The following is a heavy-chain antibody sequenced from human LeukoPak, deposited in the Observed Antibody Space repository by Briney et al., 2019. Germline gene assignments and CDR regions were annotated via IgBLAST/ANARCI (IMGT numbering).Heavy chain of an antibody. V-gene: IGHV3-21*01. CDR2: ISSSSSYI. D-gene: IGHD2-2*01. J-gene: IGHJ6*03. CDR1: GFTFSSYS. Sequence: GGSLRLSCAASGFTFSSYSMNWVRQAPGKGLEWASSISSSSSYIYYADSVKGRFTISRDNAKNSLYLQMNSLRAEDTAVYYCARVGDIVVVPAAMNYYYMDVWGKGTTVTVSS. CDR3: ARVGDIVVVPAAMNYYYMDV.